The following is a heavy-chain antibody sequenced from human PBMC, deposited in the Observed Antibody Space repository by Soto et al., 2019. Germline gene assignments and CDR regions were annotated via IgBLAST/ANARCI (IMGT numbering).Heavy chain of an antibody. Sequence: ASVKVSCKASGYTFTSYYMHWVRQAPGQGLEWMGIINPSGGSTSYAQKFQGRVTMTRDTSTSTVYMELSSLRSEDTAVYYCAREGQGIVVVPAASSGYGMDVWGQGTTVTVSS. CDR2: INPSGGST. V-gene: IGHV1-46*01. J-gene: IGHJ6*02. CDR1: GYTFTSYY. D-gene: IGHD2-2*01. CDR3: AREGQGIVVVPAASSGYGMDV.